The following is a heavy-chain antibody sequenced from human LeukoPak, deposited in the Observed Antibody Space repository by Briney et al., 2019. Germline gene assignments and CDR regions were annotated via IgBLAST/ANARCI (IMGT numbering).Heavy chain of an antibody. CDR3: ARDRGWLQFDC. D-gene: IGHD5-24*01. V-gene: IGHV3-7*01. J-gene: IGHJ4*02. CDR1: GFTFSSYW. Sequence: GGSLRRSCAASGFTFSSYWISWVRQAPGKGLEWVANIKEDGSEKYYVDSVKGRFTISRDNVKNSLYLQMNSLRAEDTAVYYCARDRGWLQFDCWGQGTLVTVSS. CDR2: IKEDGSEK.